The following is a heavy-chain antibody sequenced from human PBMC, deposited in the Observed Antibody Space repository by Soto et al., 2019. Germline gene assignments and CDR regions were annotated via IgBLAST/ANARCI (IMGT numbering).Heavy chain of an antibody. D-gene: IGHD1-1*01. Sequence: SETLSLTCAVYGETFSGYYWTWIRQPPGEGLEWIGEINPSGSTNYNSSLKSRLTMSADTSKNQFSLSLTSVTAADTAIYYCDREAIKGPQFAGQRPTSLTLDYWAQG. V-gene: IGHV4-34*01. CDR1: GETFSGYY. J-gene: IGHJ4*02. CDR3: DREAIKGPQFAGQRPTSLTLDY. CDR2: INPSGST.